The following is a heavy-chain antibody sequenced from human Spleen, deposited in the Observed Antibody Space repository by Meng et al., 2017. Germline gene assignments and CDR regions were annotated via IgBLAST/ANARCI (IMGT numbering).Heavy chain of an antibody. CDR1: GYTFPSYG. CDR3: ARALGRFDP. J-gene: IGHJ5*02. CDR2: ISPFNANT. V-gene: IGHV1-18*01. Sequence: GQLVQSGAEVRKAGASVKVYCKASGYTFPSYGISWVRQAPGQGLEWMGWISPFNANTHSAQKLQGRVTMTTDTSTNTAYMELRSLRSGDTAVYYCARALGRFDPWGQGTLVTVSS. D-gene: IGHD3-16*01.